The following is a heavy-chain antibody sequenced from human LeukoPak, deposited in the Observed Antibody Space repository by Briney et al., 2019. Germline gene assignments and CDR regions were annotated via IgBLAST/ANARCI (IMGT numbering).Heavy chain of an antibody. Sequence: TGGSLRLSCAASGFTFSSYAMHWVRQAPGKGLEWVAVISYDGSNKYYADSVKGRFTISRDNSKNTLYLQMNSLRAEDTALYYCAKDRAYYDSSGYDFDYWGQGTLVTVSS. V-gene: IGHV3-30-3*01. CDR1: GFTFSSYA. D-gene: IGHD3-22*01. CDR3: AKDRAYYDSSGYDFDY. J-gene: IGHJ4*02. CDR2: ISYDGSNK.